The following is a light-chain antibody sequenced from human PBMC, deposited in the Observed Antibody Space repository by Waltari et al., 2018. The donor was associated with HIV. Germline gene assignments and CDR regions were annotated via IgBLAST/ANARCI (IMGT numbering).Light chain of an antibody. Sequence: QSVLTQPPSVSGAPRQRVTISCTGNSSNIGADYDVHWYQQRPGTAPKLLIYNNNRPSGVPDRFSGSRSGTSASLAITGLRAEDEAYYFCQSYDSSLSGSRVFGGGTKLTVL. V-gene: IGLV1-40*01. CDR1: SSNIGADYD. CDR3: QSYDSSLSGSRV. J-gene: IGLJ3*02. CDR2: NN.